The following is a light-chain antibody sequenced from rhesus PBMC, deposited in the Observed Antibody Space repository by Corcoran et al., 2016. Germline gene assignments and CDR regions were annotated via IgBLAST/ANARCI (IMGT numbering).Light chain of an antibody. V-gene: IGKV3-42*03. J-gene: IGKJ2*01. Sequence: EIVMTQSPATLSLSPGERATLSCRASQRVSSSLAWYQPKPGQAPRLPIYGASSRATGTPDRFSCSGSRTEFTLTNSSLEPEDFAVYYCQQYSNWPHSFGQGTKVEVK. CDR2: GAS. CDR1: QRVSSS. CDR3: QQYSNWPHS.